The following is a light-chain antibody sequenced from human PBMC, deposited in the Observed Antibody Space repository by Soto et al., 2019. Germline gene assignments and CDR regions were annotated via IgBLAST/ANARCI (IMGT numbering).Light chain of an antibody. CDR2: GNS. CDR1: SFNIGAGYD. J-gene: IGLJ3*02. CDR3: QSYDSSLSGWV. Sequence: QSVLTQPPSVPGAPGQRVTISCTGSSFNIGAGYDVHWYQQLPGTAPKLLIYGNSNRPSGVPDRFSGSKSGTSASLAITGLQAEDEADYYCQSYDSSLSGWVFGGGTKVTVL. V-gene: IGLV1-40*01.